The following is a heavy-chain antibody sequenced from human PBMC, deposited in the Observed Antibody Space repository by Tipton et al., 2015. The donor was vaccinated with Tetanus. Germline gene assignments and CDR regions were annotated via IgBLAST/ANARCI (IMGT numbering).Heavy chain of an antibody. CDR1: GGSFSGYY. Sequence: TLSLTCAVYGGSFSGYYWSWIRQTPGEGLEWIASVYYDGSAYTNPSLKSRIAISIDTSGSQFSLKVHSVTAADTAFYYCTRHVVEAVPRWFDPWGQGTLVTVSS. CDR3: TRHVVEAVPRWFDP. CDR2: VYYDGSA. J-gene: IGHJ5*02. V-gene: IGHV4-34*01. D-gene: IGHD2-2*01.